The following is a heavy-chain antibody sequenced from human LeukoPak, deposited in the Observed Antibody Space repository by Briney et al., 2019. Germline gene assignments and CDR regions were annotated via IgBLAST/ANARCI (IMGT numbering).Heavy chain of an antibody. CDR2: ISGGGSTI. J-gene: IGHJ6*02. Sequence: GGSLRLSCAVSGFTFSSYDMNWVRQAPGKGLEWISYISGGGSTIYDADSVKGRFTVSRDNAKNSLHLQMNSLRAEDTAVYYCARIHPYCYGSGSYLMGYYYFGMDVWGQGTTVTVSS. CDR1: GFTFSSYD. CDR3: ARIHPYCYGSGSYLMGYYYFGMDV. V-gene: IGHV3-48*03. D-gene: IGHD3-10*01.